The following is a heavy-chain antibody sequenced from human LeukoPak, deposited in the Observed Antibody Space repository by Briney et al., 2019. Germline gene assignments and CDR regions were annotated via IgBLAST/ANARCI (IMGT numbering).Heavy chain of an antibody. CDR3: ARGISIAARHYMDV. V-gene: IGHV4-34*01. J-gene: IGHJ6*03. CDR1: GGSFSGYY. D-gene: IGHD6-6*01. CDR2: INHSGST. Sequence: SETLSLTCAVYGGSFSGYYWSWIRLPPGKGLEWIGEINHSGSTNYNPSLESRVTISVDTSKNQFSLKLSSVTAADTAVYYCARGISIAARHYMDVWGKGTTVTVSS.